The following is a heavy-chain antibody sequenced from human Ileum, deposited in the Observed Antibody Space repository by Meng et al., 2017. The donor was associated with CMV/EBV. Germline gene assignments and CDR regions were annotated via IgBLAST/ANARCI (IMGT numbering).Heavy chain of an antibody. CDR1: GFTFSSYS. CDR3: ARDAPGHSDMDSRSFLVEYYFDY. CDR2: ISSSSRYI. J-gene: IGHJ4*02. D-gene: IGHD2-15*01. Sequence: GESLKISCAASGFTFSSYSMNWVRQAPGKGLEWVSSISSSSRYIYYADSMKGRFTISRDNAKNSLYLQMNSLRAEDTAVYYCARDAPGHSDMDSRSFLVEYYFDYWGQGMLVTVSS. V-gene: IGHV3-21*01.